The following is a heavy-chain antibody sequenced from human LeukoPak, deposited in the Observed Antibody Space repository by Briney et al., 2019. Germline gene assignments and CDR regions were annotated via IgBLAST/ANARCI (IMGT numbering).Heavy chain of an antibody. J-gene: IGHJ6*02. CDR1: GGSISSYY. V-gene: IGHV4-59*01. Sequence: SETLSLTCTVSGGSISSYYRSWIRQPPGKGLEWIGYIYYSGSTNYNPSLKSRVTISVDTSKNQFSLKLSSVTAADTAVHYCARVPVTLWFANYYYYGMDVWGQGTTVTVSS. D-gene: IGHD3-10*01. CDR3: ARVPVTLWFANYYYYGMDV. CDR2: IYYSGST.